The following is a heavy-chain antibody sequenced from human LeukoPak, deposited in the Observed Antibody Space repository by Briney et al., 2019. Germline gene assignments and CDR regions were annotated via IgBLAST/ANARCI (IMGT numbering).Heavy chain of an antibody. CDR2: INHSGST. CDR1: GGSISSNSYY. D-gene: IGHD3-22*01. Sequence: PSETLSLTCTVSGGSISSNSYYWGWIRQPPGKGLEWIGEINHSGSTNYNPSLKSRVTISVDTSKNQFSLKLSSVTAADTAVYYCARENDSSGYYKYYFDYWGQGTLVTVSS. V-gene: IGHV4-39*07. J-gene: IGHJ4*02. CDR3: ARENDSSGYYKYYFDY.